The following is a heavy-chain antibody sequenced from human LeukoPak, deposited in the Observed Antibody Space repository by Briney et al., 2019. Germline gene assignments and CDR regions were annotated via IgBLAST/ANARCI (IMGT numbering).Heavy chain of an antibody. J-gene: IGHJ6*02. V-gene: IGHV1-8*01. CDR3: ASGIAVVPAAMRPQLYYYYGMDV. Sequence: ASVKVSCKASGYTFTSYDINWVRQATGQGLEWMGWMNPNSGNTGYAQKFQGRVTMTRNTSISTAYMELSSLRSEDTAVYYCASGIAVVPAAMRPQLYYYYGMDVWGQGTTVTVSS. CDR1: GYTFTSYD. D-gene: IGHD2-2*01. CDR2: MNPNSGNT.